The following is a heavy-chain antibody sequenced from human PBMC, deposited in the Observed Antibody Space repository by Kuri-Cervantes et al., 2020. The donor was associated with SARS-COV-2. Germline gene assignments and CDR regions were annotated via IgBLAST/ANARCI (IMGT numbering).Heavy chain of an antibody. J-gene: IGHJ5*02. V-gene: IGHV3-23*01. Sequence: GGSLRLSCVASGFTFSNYNMNWVRQAPGKGLEWISSTIVGNSNTYYADSVKGRFTISRDNSKNTLYLQMNSLRAEDTAVYYCAKDLRLLWFGELLGFDPWGQGTLVTVSS. CDR3: AKDLRLLWFGELLGFDP. CDR2: TIVGNSNT. CDR1: GFTFSNYN. D-gene: IGHD3-10*01.